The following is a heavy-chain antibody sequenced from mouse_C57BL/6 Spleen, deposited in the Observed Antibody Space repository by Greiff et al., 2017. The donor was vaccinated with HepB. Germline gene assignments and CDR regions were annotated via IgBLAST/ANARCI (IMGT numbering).Heavy chain of an antibody. Sequence: EVMLVESEGGLVQPGSSMKLSCTASGFTFSVYYMAWVRQVPEKGLEWVANINYDGSSTYYLDSLKSRFIISRDNAKNILYLQMSSLKSEDTATYYCARGGYFDVWGTGTTVTVSS. V-gene: IGHV5-16*01. CDR1: GFTFSVYY. CDR3: ARGGYFDV. J-gene: IGHJ1*03. CDR2: INYDGSST.